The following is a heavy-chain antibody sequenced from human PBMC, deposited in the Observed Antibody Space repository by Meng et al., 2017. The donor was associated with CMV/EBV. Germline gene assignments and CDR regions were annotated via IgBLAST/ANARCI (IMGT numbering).Heavy chain of an antibody. CDR3: ARGRSRRVGSSSRGSYFDY. V-gene: IGHV4-34*01. Sequence: SETLSLTCAVYGGSFSGYYWSWSRHPPGQGLEWIGEINHSGSTNYNPSLKSRVTISVDTSKNQFSLKLSSVTAADTAVYCSARGRSRRVGSSSRGSYFDYWGQGTLVTVSS. J-gene: IGHJ4*02. CDR2: INHSGST. CDR1: GGSFSGYY. D-gene: IGHD6-6*01.